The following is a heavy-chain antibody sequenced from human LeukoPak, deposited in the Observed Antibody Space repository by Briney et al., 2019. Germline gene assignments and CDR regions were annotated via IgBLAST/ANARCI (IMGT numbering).Heavy chain of an antibody. CDR3: AKGGGIVVVPAAID. CDR2: ISGSGDST. J-gene: IGHJ4*02. Sequence: GGSLRLSCAASGFTFSSYAMSWVRQAPGKGLEWVSAISGSGDSTYYADSVKGRFTISRDNSKNTLYLQMNSLRAEDTAVYYCAKGGGIVVVPAAIDWGQGTLVTVSS. D-gene: IGHD2-2*01. CDR1: GFTFSSYA. V-gene: IGHV3-23*01.